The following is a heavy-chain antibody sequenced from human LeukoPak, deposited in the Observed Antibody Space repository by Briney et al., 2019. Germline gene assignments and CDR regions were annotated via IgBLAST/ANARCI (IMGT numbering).Heavy chain of an antibody. J-gene: IGHJ2*01. V-gene: IGHV4-31*03. Sequence: PSETLSLTCTVSVGSISSGGYSWSWFRQHPGKGLEWIGYIYYSGSTYYNPSLKSRVTISVDTSKNQFSLKLSSVTAADTAVYYCARDGGYSSPDLWGRGTLVTVSS. CDR2: IYYSGST. D-gene: IGHD5-18*01. CDR3: ARDGGYSSPDL. CDR1: VGSISSGGYS.